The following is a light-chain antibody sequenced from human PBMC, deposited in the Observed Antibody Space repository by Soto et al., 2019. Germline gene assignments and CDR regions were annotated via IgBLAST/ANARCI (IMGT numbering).Light chain of an antibody. J-gene: IGKJ1*01. CDR2: GAS. CDR1: QSINTY. V-gene: IGKV1-39*01. CDR3: QESYSPLWGT. Sequence: DIQMTQSPSSLSASVGDRVTITCQTSQSINTYLNWYQQKPGKAPKLLIYGASSLQSGVPLRFSGSGSGTDFTLTISSLEPEDFATYYCQESYSPLWGTCGQGTKVDNK.